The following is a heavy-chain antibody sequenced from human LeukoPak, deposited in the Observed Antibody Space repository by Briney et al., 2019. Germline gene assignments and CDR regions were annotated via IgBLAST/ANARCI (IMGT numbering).Heavy chain of an antibody. Sequence: ASVKVSCKASVYIFTDYYMHWVRQAPGQGLEWMGWINPNSGGANYAQNFQGRVTMTWDTSISTAYMELNRLRSDDTAVYYCARDLIGGSYYMDYWGQGTLLTVSS. CDR2: INPNSGGA. V-gene: IGHV1-2*02. CDR1: VYIFTDYY. J-gene: IGHJ4*02. CDR3: ARDLIGGSYYMDY. D-gene: IGHD1-26*01.